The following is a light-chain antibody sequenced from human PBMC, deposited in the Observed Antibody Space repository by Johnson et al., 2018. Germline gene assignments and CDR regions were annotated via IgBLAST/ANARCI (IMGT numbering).Light chain of an antibody. CDR2: ENN. CDR1: SSNIGNNY. J-gene: IGLJ1*01. CDR3: GSWDSSLSAGNV. Sequence: QSVLTQPPSVSAAPGQKVTISCSGSSSNIGNNYVSWYQQLPGTAPKLLIYENNKRPSGIPDRFSGSKSGTSATLGITGLQTGDEADYYCGSWDSSLSAGNVFGTGTNVTV. V-gene: IGLV1-51*02.